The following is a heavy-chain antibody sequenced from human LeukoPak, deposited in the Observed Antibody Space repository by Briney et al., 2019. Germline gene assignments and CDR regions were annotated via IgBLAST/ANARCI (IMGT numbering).Heavy chain of an antibody. V-gene: IGHV5-51*01. D-gene: IGHD6-13*01. CDR3: AGPPFLSSWGAFDI. CDR1: GYSFTSYR. Sequence: HGESLKISCKGSGYSFTSYRIGWVLQMPGKGLEWMGIIYPGDSDTRYSPSFQVQVTISADKSISTAYLQWSSLKASDTAMYYCAGPPFLSSWGAFDIWGQGTMVTVSS. J-gene: IGHJ3*02. CDR2: IYPGDSDT.